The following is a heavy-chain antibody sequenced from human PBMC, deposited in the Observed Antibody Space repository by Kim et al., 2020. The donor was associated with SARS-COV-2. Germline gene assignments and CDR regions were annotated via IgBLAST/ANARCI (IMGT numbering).Heavy chain of an antibody. Sequence: GGSLRLSCAASGFTFSSYWMSWVRQAPGKGLEWVANIKQDGSEKYYVDSVKGRFTISRDNAKNSLYLQMNSLRAEDTAVYYCAPESEGRDVGFWVYWGQGTLVTVSS. J-gene: IGHJ4*02. D-gene: IGHD3-16*01. CDR1: GFTFSSYW. CDR3: APESEGRDVGFWVY. V-gene: IGHV3-7*01. CDR2: IKQDGSEK.